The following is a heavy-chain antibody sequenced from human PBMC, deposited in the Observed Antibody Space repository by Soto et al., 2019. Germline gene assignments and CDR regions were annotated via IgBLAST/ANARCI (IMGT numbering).Heavy chain of an antibody. CDR3: ARGGQWLETGYYYYYGMDV. J-gene: IGHJ6*02. CDR1: GDSVSSNSAA. Sequence: SQTLSLTCAISGDSVSSNSAAWNWIRQSPSRGLEWLGRTYYRSKWYNDYAVSVKSRITINPDTSKNQFSLQLNSVTPEDTAVYYCARGGQWLETGYYYYYGMDVWGQGTTVTV. CDR2: TYYRSKWYN. D-gene: IGHD6-19*01. V-gene: IGHV6-1*01.